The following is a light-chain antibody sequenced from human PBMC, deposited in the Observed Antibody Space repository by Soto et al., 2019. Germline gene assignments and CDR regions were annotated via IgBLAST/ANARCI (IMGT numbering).Light chain of an antibody. CDR2: DVS. J-gene: IGLJ2*01. V-gene: IGLV2-14*01. CDR1: SSDVGNYDS. CDR3: SSYTTSSTLVV. Sequence: QSALTQPASVSGSPGQSITISCTGASSDVGNYDSVSWYQQHPGKAPRLIIYDVSNRPSGVSNRFSGSKSGNTASLTISGLQAEDEADYYCSSYTTSSTLVVFGGGTKVTVL.